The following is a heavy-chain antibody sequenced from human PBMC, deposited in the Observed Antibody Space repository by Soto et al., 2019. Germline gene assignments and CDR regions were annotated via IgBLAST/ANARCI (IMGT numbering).Heavy chain of an antibody. J-gene: IGHJ6*02. CDR2: IIPIFGTT. D-gene: IGHD2-2*01. Sequence: QVQLVQSGAEVKKPGSSVKVSCKASGGTFNSNSISWVRQAPGQGLEWMGGIIPIFGTTNYAQNLQGRVTISADESTSTAYRELSSLTSEATAVYYCATDLARDIIVVPTANSDGMDVWGQGTTVTVSS. V-gene: IGHV1-69*01. CDR1: GGTFNSNS. CDR3: ATDLARDIIVVPTANSDGMDV.